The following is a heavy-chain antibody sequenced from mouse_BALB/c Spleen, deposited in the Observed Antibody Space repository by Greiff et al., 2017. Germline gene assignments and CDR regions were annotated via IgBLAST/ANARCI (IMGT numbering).Heavy chain of an antibody. D-gene: IGHD1-1*01. V-gene: IGHV2-2*02. J-gene: IGHJ3*01. CDR2: IWSGGST. CDR1: GFSLTSYG. Sequence: VQRVESGPGLVQPSQSLSITCTVSGFSLTSYGVHWVRQSPGKGLEWLGVIWSGGSTDYNAAFISRLSISKDNSKSQVFFKMNSLQANDTAIYYCASPYYYGSSEAWFAYWGQGTLVTVSA. CDR3: ASPYYYGSSEAWFAY.